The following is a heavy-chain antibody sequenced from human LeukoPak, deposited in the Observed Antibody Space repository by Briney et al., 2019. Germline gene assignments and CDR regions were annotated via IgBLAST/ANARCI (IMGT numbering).Heavy chain of an antibody. CDR3: ARDPGQLAPFAY. CDR1: GYIFTDYY. CDR2: INTNTGNP. D-gene: IGHD6-13*01. Sequence: GASVKISCKTSGYIFTDYYIHWVRQGPGQGLEWMGWINTNTGNPTYAQGFTGRCVCSLDTPVSTAYLQISSLKAEDTAVYYCARDPGQLAPFAYWGQGTLVTASS. J-gene: IGHJ4*02. V-gene: IGHV7-4-1*02.